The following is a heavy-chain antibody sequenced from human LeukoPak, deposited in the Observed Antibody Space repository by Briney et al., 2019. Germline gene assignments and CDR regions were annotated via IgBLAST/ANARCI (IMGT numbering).Heavy chain of an antibody. D-gene: IGHD3-9*01. V-gene: IGHV3-23*01. CDR1: GFTFSSYG. CDR3: AKLMPSYYDILTGRPPTLLFDY. J-gene: IGHJ4*02. Sequence: GGSLRLSCAASGFTFSSYGMSWVRQAPGKGLEWVSAISGSGGSTYYADSVKGRFTISRDNSKNTLYLQMNSLRAEDTAVYYCAKLMPSYYDILTGRPPTLLFDYWGQGTLVTVSS. CDR2: ISGSGGST.